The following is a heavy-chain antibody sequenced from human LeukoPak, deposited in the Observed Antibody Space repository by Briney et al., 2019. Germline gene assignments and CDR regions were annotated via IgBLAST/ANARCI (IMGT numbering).Heavy chain of an antibody. Sequence: PSETLSLTCAVYGGSFSGYYWSWIRQPPGKGLEWIGEINHSGSTNYNPSLKSRVTISVDTSKNQFSLKLSSVTAADTAVYYCARGLRLRTISPHYYGMDVWGQGTPVTVSS. D-gene: IGHD3-3*01. V-gene: IGHV4-34*01. CDR1: GGSFSGYY. J-gene: IGHJ6*02. CDR2: INHSGST. CDR3: ARGLRLRTISPHYYGMDV.